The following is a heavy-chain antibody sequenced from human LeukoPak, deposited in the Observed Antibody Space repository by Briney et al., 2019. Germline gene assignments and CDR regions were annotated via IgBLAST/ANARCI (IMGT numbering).Heavy chain of an antibody. CDR2: ISDSGGST. J-gene: IGHJ5*02. Sequence: QTGGSLRLSCAASGFTFSNYDMSWVRQAPGKGLEWVSSISDSGGSTYYADSVKGRFTISRDNSKNTLYLQMTNLRAADTAVYYCAKDLSRAVAADWFDPWDQGFLVTVSS. V-gene: IGHV3-23*01. CDR1: GFTFSNYD. CDR3: AKDLSRAVAADWFDP. D-gene: IGHD6-19*01.